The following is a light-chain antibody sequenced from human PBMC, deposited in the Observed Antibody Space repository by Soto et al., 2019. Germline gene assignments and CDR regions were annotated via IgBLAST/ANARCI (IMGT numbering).Light chain of an antibody. V-gene: IGKV1D-12*01. CDR3: QQANSFPRT. Sequence: DIQMTQSPSSVSASVGDRVTITCRASQAISTWLAGYQQNPGKAPKLLIYSASNLQSGVPSRFSGSGSGTDFTLTISSLQPEDFATYYCQQANSFPRTFGQGTKVEIK. J-gene: IGKJ1*01. CDR1: QAISTW. CDR2: SAS.